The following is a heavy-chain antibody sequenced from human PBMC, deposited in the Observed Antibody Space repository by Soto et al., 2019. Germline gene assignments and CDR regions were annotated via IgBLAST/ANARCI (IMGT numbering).Heavy chain of an antibody. CDR1: GFTFSSYG. J-gene: IGHJ4*02. Sequence: TGGSLRLSCAASGFTFSSYGMHWVRQAPGKGLEWVAVISHDGNIKYYADSVKGRFTISRDNSKNTLYLQMNSLRTEDTAVYYCAKVGSSWYGGFDYWGQGTQVTVSS. V-gene: IGHV3-30*18. CDR2: ISHDGNIK. CDR3: AKVGSSWYGGFDY. D-gene: IGHD6-13*01.